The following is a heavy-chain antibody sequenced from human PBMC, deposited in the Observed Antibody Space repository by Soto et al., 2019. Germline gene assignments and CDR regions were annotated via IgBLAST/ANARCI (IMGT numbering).Heavy chain of an antibody. V-gene: IGHV1-69*13. Sequence: AASVKVSCKASGGTFSSYAISWVRQAPGQGLEWMGGIIPIFGTANYAQKFQGRVTITADESTSTAYMELSSLRSEDTAVYYCARYDFWSGNGPYYFDYWGQGTLVTVSS. CDR3: ARYDFWSGNGPYYFDY. CDR1: GGTFSSYA. CDR2: IIPIFGTA. J-gene: IGHJ4*02. D-gene: IGHD3-3*01.